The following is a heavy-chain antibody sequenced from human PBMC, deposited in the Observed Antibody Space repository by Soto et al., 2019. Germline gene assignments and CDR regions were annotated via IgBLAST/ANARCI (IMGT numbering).Heavy chain of an antibody. V-gene: IGHV1-2*04. J-gene: IGHJ6*02. Sequence: ASVKVSCKASGYTFTGYYMHWVRQAPGQGLEWMGWINPNSGGTNYAQKFQGWVTMTRDTSISTAYMELSRLRSDDTAVYYCARGNTAIVTDGYEPLGMDVWGQGTTVTVSS. CDR2: INPNSGGT. CDR1: GYTFTGYY. CDR3: ARGNTAIVTDGYEPLGMDV. D-gene: IGHD5-18*01.